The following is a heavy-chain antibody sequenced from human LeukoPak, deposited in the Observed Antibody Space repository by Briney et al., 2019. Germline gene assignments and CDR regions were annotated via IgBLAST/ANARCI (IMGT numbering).Heavy chain of an antibody. CDR1: GFTFSNYA. D-gene: IGHD6-6*01. V-gene: IGHV3-23*01. J-gene: IGHJ4*02. CDR3: VKDQGEAIVPRRFDY. CDR2: IYFSGGNT. Sequence: GGSLRLSCAASGFTFSNYAMSWVRQAPGKGLEWVSSIYFSGGNTYSADSVKGRFTISRDNSRNTLYLQMNSLRAEDTAVYYCVKDQGEAIVPRRFDYWGQGSLVAVSS.